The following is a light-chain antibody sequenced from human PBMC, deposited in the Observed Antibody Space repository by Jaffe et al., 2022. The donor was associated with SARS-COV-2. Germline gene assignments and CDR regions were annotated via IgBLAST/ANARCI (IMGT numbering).Light chain of an antibody. CDR1: QSVSSN. CDR2: GAS. J-gene: IGKJ1*01. Sequence: EIVMTQSPASLSVSPGERATLSCRASQSVSSNLAWYQQKPGQGPRLLIYGASARATSIPARFSGSGSGTEFTLTISSLQSEDFAVYYCQQYNNWPRTFGQGTKVEIK. CDR3: QQYNNWPRT. V-gene: IGKV3-15*01.